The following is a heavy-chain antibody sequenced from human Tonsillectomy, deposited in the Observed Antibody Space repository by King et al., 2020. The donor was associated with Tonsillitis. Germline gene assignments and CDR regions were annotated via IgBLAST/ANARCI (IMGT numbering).Heavy chain of an antibody. D-gene: IGHD6-19*01. CDR1: GGSISNYY. V-gene: IGHV4-4*07. J-gene: IGHJ6*02. Sequence: QVQLQESGPGPVKPSETLSLTCSVSGGSISNYYWSWIRQPAGKGLEWIGHIYTSGSTSYNPSLTSRVTMSVDASKNQFSLKLSSVTAADTAVYYCARSARSSAYYYYGMDVWGQGTTVTVSS. CDR2: IYTSGST. CDR3: ARSARSSAYYYYGMDV.